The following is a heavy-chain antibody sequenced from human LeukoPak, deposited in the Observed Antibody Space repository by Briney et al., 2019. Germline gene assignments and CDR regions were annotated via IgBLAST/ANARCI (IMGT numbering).Heavy chain of an antibody. CDR2: ISGSGGST. J-gene: IGHJ4*02. CDR1: GFTFSSYA. V-gene: IGHV3-23*01. D-gene: IGHD2-2*01. Sequence: GGSLRLSCAASGFTFSSYAMSWVRQAPGKGLEWVSAISGSGGSTYYADSVKGRFTISRDNSKNTLYLQMNSLRAEDTAVYYCARSHCSSTSCPDVDYWGQGTLVTVSS. CDR3: ARSHCSSTSCPDVDY.